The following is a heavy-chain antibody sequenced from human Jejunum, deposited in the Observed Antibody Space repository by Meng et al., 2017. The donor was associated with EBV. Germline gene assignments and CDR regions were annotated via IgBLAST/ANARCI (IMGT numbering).Heavy chain of an antibody. Sequence: AHLHESGPGLWQPLGTLSLPLAVSGGSISSSNWWGWVPQPPGKGPEWSGEIFHIGTTNYNPTLKSRVTMSVDKSQNHFSLKLTSVTAADTAVYYCARDGGPSGSYAYWFDPWGQGTLVTVSS. D-gene: IGHD1-26*01. CDR1: GGSISSSNW. CDR2: IFHIGTT. CDR3: ARDGGPSGSYAYWFDP. J-gene: IGHJ5*02. V-gene: IGHV4-4*02.